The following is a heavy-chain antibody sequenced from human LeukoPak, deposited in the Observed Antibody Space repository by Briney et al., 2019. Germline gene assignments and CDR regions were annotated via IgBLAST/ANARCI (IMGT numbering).Heavy chain of an antibody. V-gene: IGHV1-18*01. D-gene: IGHD3-3*01. Sequence: ASVKVSCKASGYTFTSYGISWVRQAPGQGLEWMGWISAYNGNTNYAQKLQGRVTMTTDTSTSTAYMELSSLRSEDTAVYYCATSNFWSGYYTGDYYYYGMDVWGQGTTVTVSS. J-gene: IGHJ6*02. CDR3: ATSNFWSGYYTGDYYYYGMDV. CDR1: GYTFTSYG. CDR2: ISAYNGNT.